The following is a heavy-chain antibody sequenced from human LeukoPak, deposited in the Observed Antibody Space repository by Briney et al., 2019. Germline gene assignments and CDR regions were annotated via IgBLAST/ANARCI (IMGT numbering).Heavy chain of an antibody. D-gene: IGHD1-26*01. J-gene: IGHJ4*02. CDR3: ARHPKKNGIVGATIYD. CDR1: GGSISSSSYY. Sequence: SETLPLTCSVSGGSISSSSYYWGWIRQPPEKGLEWIGSIYYSGSTYYNPSLKSRVTISVDTSKNQFSLKLSSVTAADTAVYYCARHPKKNGIVGATIYDWGQGTLVTVSS. V-gene: IGHV4-39*01. CDR2: IYYSGST.